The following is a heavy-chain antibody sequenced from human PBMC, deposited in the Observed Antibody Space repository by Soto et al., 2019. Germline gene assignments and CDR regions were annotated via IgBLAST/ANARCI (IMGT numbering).Heavy chain of an antibody. D-gene: IGHD3-9*01. CDR2: ISYDGSNK. Sequence: QVQLVESGGGVVQPGRSLRLSCAASGFTFSSYGMHWVRQAPGKGLEWVAVISYDGSNKYYADSVKRRFTISIDNSKNTLYLPMDSLRAEDTAVYDGVKPGGGYFECLLGDFDFLGQGTLVTVAS. V-gene: IGHV3-30*18. CDR3: VKPGGGYFECLLGDFDF. J-gene: IGHJ4*02. CDR1: GFTFSSYG.